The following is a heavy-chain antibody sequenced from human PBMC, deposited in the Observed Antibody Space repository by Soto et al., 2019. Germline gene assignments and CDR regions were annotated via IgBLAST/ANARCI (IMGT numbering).Heavy chain of an antibody. J-gene: IGHJ6*02. CDR1: GYTFTGYY. Sequence: ASVKVSCKASGYTFTGYYMHWVRQAPGQGLEWMGWINPNSGGTNYAQRFQGWVTMTRDTSISTAYMELSRLRSDDTAVYYCARGGCSGGSCYVDYYYGMDVWGQGTTVTVSS. CDR2: INPNSGGT. V-gene: IGHV1-2*04. D-gene: IGHD2-15*01. CDR3: ARGGCSGGSCYVDYYYGMDV.